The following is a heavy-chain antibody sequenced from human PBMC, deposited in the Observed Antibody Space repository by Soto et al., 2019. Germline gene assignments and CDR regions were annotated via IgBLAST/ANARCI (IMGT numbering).Heavy chain of an antibody. D-gene: IGHD1-26*01. J-gene: IGHJ6*02. V-gene: IGHV4-61*01. Sequence: QVQLQESGPGLVKPSETLSLTCTVSGGSVSRGSYYWSWIRQPPGKGLEWIGYIYYSGSTNYNPSLKSRVTISVDTSKNQFSLKLSSVTAADTAVYYCARTSLCYYYYYGMDVWGQGTTVTVSS. CDR3: ARTSLCYYYYYGMDV. CDR1: GGSVSRGSYY. CDR2: IYYSGST.